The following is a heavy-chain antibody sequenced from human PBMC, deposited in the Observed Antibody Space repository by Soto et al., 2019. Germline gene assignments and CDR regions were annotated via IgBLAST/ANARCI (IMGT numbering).Heavy chain of an antibody. J-gene: IGHJ5*02. V-gene: IGHV4-4*07. CDR1: GGSISSYY. CDR2: IYTSGST. Sequence: QVQLQESGPGLVKPSETLSLTCTVCGGSISSYYWSWIRQPAGKGLECIGRIYTSGSTNYHPSLKSRLTMSVDTSKNQFSLKLSSVTAADTAVYYCARAKQGGFGEFLLGFDPWGQGTLVTVSS. D-gene: IGHD3-10*01. CDR3: ARAKQGGFGEFLLGFDP.